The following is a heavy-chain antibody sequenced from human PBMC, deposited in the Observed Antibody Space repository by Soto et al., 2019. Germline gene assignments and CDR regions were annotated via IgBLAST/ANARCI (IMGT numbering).Heavy chain of an antibody. Sequence: PGESLRLSYAASGFTFSSYAMSWVRQAPGKELDWVSAITVSGSSTYYADSVKGRFTISRHNSKNTLYLQMNNLRAQHTAVYHYRRSIAVAVRYYYGMDVWGKGTTFTVCS. CDR1: GFTFSSYA. CDR2: ITVSGSST. D-gene: IGHD6-19*01. J-gene: IGHJ6*04. V-gene: IGHV3-23*01. CDR3: RRSIAVAVRYYYGMDV.